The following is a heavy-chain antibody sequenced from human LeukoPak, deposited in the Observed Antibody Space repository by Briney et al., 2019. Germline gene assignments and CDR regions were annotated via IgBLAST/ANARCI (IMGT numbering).Heavy chain of an antibody. D-gene: IGHD4-23*01. CDR2: FDPEDGET. CDR1: GYTLTELS. CDR3: ATSFLGTRLFDY. Sequence: ASVKVSCKVSGYTLTELSMHWVRQAPGNGLEWMGGFDPEDGETIYAQKFQGRVTMTEDTSTDTAYMELSSLRSEDTAVYYCATSFLGTRLFDYWGQGTLVTVSS. V-gene: IGHV1-24*01. J-gene: IGHJ4*02.